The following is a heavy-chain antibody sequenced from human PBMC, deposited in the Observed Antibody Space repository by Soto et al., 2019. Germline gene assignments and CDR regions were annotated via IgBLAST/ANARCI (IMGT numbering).Heavy chain of an antibody. CDR1: GCPISSYC. CDR2: IYYSGST. D-gene: IGHD4-17*01. J-gene: IGHJ4*02. CDR3: ARGTTTVRTSFNY. V-gene: IGHV4-59*01. Sequence: SATLSLTCTVSGCPISSYCWSWIREPPGKGLEWSGYIYYSGSTNYNPSLKSRVTISVDTSKNQFSLKLSSVTAADTAVYYCARGTTTVRTSFNYWGQGTLVTV.